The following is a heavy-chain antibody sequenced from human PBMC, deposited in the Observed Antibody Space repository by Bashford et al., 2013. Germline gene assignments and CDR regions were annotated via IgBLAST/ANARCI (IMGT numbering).Heavy chain of an antibody. CDR2: MSYDGRNK. Sequence: GSLRLSCAASGFVFSSYAMHWVRQAPGKGLEWVAVMSYDGRNKFYADSVRGRTTISRDNSRNTLYLQMNSLRAEDTAVYYCAKVTKTYYAMDVWGQGTTVTVSS. J-gene: IGHJ6*02. CDR1: GFVFSSYA. D-gene: IGHD4-11*01. CDR3: AKVTKTYYAMDV. V-gene: IGHV3-30*04.